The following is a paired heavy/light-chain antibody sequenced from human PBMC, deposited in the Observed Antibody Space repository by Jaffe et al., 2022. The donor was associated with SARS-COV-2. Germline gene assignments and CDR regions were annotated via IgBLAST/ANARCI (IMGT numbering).Heavy chain of an antibody. J-gene: IGHJ4*02. CDR3: MARVEDMIVVL. CDR1: GFTFSNTY. D-gene: IGHD3-22*01. Sequence: EVQLVESGGGSVKPGQSLRLSCAASGFTFSNTYMNWVRQAPGKGLEWLGRIKSNIDGGTTDYAAPAKDRFIISRDDSKKTVYLQMNSLKREDTGVYYCMARVEDMIVVLWGQGALVTVAS. CDR2: IKSNIDGGTT. V-gene: IGHV3-15*01.
Light chain of an antibody. V-gene: IGLV3-10*01. J-gene: IGLJ3*02. CDR1: ELPDKW. Sequence: SYELTQPPSVSVSPGQTARITCSGGELPDKWPYWFQQKSGQAPVLVIYETTKRPSGIPERFSGSSSGTMATLTISGAQVEDEADYYCYSADNSGDQRVFGGGTKLTVL. CDR2: ETT. CDR3: YSADNSGDQRV.